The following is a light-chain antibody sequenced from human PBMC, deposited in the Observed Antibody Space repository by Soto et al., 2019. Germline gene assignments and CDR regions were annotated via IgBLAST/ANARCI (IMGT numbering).Light chain of an antibody. V-gene: IGKV2-28*01. CDR3: MQPLQTPYT. CDR1: QSLLHSNGYTY. CDR2: LVS. J-gene: IGKJ2*01. Sequence: DIVMTQSPLSLPVTPGEPASISCRSSQSLLHSNGYTYLDWYLQKPGQSPQLLIYLVSNRASGVRDRLSGSGSGTDFTLKISTVDAEDVGVYYCMQPLQTPYTFGQGTKLDIK.